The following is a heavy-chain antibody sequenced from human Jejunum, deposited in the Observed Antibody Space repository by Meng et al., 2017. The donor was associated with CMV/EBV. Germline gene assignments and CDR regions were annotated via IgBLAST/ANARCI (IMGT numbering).Heavy chain of an antibody. CDR1: GFSFSTYS. D-gene: IGHD4-11*01. Sequence: QMQLVESGXXXXXPXXAXXLSCAASGFSFSTYSMYWVRQAPGKGLEWVSFIRLDATDKFYADSVKGRFTISRDNSKNMLYLQMSSLRTEDTAVYYCARDVPDHYSPNYWGQGTLVTVSS. CDR2: IRLDATDK. J-gene: IGHJ4*02. CDR3: ARDVPDHYSPNY. V-gene: IGHV3-30*02.